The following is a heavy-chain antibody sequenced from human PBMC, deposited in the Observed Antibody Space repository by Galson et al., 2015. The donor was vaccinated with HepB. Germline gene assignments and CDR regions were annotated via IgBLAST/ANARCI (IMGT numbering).Heavy chain of an antibody. CDR2: ISSSSSTI. D-gene: IGHD2-15*01. CDR1: GFTFSSYS. Sequence: SLRLSCAASGFTFSSYSMTWVRQAPGKGLEWVSYISSSSSTIYYADSVKGRFTISRDNAKNSLYLQTNSLRDDDTAVYYCARDVKVVAARDAFDIWGQGTMVTVSS. J-gene: IGHJ3*02. CDR3: ARDVKVVAARDAFDI. V-gene: IGHV3-48*02.